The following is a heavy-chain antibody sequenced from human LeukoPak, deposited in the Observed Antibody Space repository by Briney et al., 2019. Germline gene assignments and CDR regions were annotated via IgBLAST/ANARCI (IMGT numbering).Heavy chain of an antibody. CDR1: GFTFSNAW. Sequence: PGGSLRLSCAASGFTFSNAWMSWVRQAPGKGLEWVGRIKSKTDGGTTDYAAPVKGRFTISRDDSKNTLYLQMNSLKTEDTAVYYCTTERSSSTSCTFDYWGQGTLVTVSS. V-gene: IGHV3-15*01. D-gene: IGHD2-2*01. CDR3: TTERSSSTSCTFDY. CDR2: IKSKTDGGTT. J-gene: IGHJ4*02.